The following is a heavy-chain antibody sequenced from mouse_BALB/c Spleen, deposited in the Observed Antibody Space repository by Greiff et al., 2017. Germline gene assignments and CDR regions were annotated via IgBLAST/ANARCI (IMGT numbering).Heavy chain of an antibody. CDR3: TRWGNYWYFDI. CDR1: GYSFTSYW. D-gene: IGHD2-1*01. V-gene: IGHV1-5*01. Sequence: EVQLQQSGTVLARPGASVKMSCKASGYSFTSYWMHWVKQRPGQGLEWIGAIYPGNSDTSYNQKFKGKAKLTAVTSDSTAYMELSSLTNEDSAVYYCTRWGNYWYFDIWGAGTTVTVSS. CDR2: IYPGNSDT. J-gene: IGHJ1*01.